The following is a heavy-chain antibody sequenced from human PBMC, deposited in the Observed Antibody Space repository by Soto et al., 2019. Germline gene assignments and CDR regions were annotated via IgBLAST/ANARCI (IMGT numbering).Heavy chain of an antibody. J-gene: IGHJ1*01. V-gene: IGHV3-33*01. CDR3: ARVGQAEYFQY. CDR2: IGYDGSDK. Sequence: QVQLVESGGGVVQPGRSMRLSCAASGFIFSNYGMHWVRQAPGKGLEWVAVIGYDGSDKYYADSVKGRFTISRDNSKNTVYLQMNSMRVEDTAVYYCARVGQAEYFQYWGQGTLVTVSS. CDR1: GFIFSNYG.